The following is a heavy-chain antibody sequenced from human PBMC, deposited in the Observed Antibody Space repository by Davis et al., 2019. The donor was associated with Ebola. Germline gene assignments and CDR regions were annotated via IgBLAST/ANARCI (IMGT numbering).Heavy chain of an antibody. D-gene: IGHD3-22*01. CDR2: IYYSGSH. J-gene: IGHJ5*02. V-gene: IGHV4-39*01. CDR3: ATLDYYDRPNT. Sequence: MPSETLSLTCTVSGGSFYYWGWLRQPPGKGLEWIGSIYYSGSHYYNPSLESRVAISADTSKNQFSLRLTSVSAADTAVYYCATLDYYDRPNTWGQGTLVTVSS. CDR1: GGSFYY.